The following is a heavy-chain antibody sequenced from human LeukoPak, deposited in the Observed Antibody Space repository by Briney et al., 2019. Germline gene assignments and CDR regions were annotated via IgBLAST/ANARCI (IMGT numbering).Heavy chain of an antibody. V-gene: IGHV4-4*07. J-gene: IGHJ2*01. Sequence: PSETLSLTCTVSGGSISSYYWSWIRQPAGKGLEWIGRIYTSGSTNYNPSLKSRVTMSVDTSKNQFSLKLSSVTAADTAVYYCAREDPYYYDSSNWYFDLWGRGTLVTVSS. CDR3: AREDPYYYDSSNWYFDL. D-gene: IGHD3-22*01. CDR1: GGSISSYY. CDR2: IYTSGST.